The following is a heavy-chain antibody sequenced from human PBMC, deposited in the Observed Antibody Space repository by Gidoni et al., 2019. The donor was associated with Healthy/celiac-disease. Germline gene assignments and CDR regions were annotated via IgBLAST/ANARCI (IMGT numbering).Heavy chain of an antibody. J-gene: IGHJ4*02. V-gene: IGHV3-49*03. CDR3: TRDNDRGPFDY. CDR2: IRSKAYGGTT. CDR1: GFPFGDYA. Sequence: EVQLVESGGGLVQPGRSLRLSFPAPGFPFGDYAMSWFRQAPGKGLEWVGFIRSKAYGGTTEYAASVKGRFTISRDDSKSIAYLQMNSLKTEDTAVYYCTRDNDRGPFDYWGQGTLVTVSS. D-gene: IGHD1-1*01.